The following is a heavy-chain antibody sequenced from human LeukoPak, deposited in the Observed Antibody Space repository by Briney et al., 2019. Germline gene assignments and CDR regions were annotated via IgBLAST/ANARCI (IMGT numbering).Heavy chain of an antibody. J-gene: IGHJ4*02. CDR2: ISGSGGST. Sequence: PSGGSLRLSCAASGFTFSSYAMNWVRQAPGKGLEWVSTISGSGGSTYYADSVKGRITISRDNSKNTLYLEMNSLRAGDTAVYYCTRGSYYYGSGWGQGTLVTVSS. CDR1: GFTFSSYA. D-gene: IGHD3-10*01. V-gene: IGHV3-23*01. CDR3: TRGSYYYGSG.